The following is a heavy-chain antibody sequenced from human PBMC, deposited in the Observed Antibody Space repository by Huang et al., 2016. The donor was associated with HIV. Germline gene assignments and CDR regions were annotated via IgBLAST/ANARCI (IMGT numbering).Heavy chain of an antibody. J-gene: IGHJ4*02. CDR1: GFSLNTSGVG. V-gene: IGHV2-5*02. D-gene: IGHD2-15*01. CDR3: AHIGDIFAAYSPEYFDY. Sequence: QITLKESGPTLVKPTQTLTLACTFSGFSLNTSGVGVAWIRQPPGKALEWLARIYCDDAKSDRPSLMSRLTISKDPSNNQVVLTMTNMDPVDTASYFCAHIGDIFAAYSPEYFDYWGQGALVTVSS. CDR2: IYCDDAK.